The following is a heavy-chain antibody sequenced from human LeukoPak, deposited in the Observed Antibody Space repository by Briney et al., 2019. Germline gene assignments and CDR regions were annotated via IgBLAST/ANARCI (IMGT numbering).Heavy chain of an antibody. V-gene: IGHV1-24*01. CDR3: ATGGVEGGSTLLGGYYYYYCMDV. Sequence: ASVKVSCKVSGYTLPELSMHWVRQAPGKGLEWLGGFDPEDGETIYAQKFQGRVTMTEDTSTDTAYMELSSLRSEDTAVYYCATGGVEGGSTLLGGYYYYYCMDVWGKGTTVTVSS. J-gene: IGHJ6*03. D-gene: IGHD1-26*01. CDR1: GYTLPELS. CDR2: FDPEDGET.